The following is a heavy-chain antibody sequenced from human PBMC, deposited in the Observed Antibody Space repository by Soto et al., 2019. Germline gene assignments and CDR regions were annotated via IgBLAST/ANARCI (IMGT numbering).Heavy chain of an antibody. J-gene: IGHJ4*02. CDR3: ARDWAGPNRTRSVAPDY. CDR1: VFSFSSFG. Sequence: QEQLVESGGGVVQPGRSLRLSCAASVFSFSSFGMHWVRQAPGKGLEWVAVIWYDGSNKYYADSVKGRFTICRGNSKNTVYLQMNSLRVEDTAVYYCARDWAGPNRTRSVAPDYWGQGTLVTVSS. V-gene: IGHV3-33*01. CDR2: IWYDGSNK. D-gene: IGHD1-1*01.